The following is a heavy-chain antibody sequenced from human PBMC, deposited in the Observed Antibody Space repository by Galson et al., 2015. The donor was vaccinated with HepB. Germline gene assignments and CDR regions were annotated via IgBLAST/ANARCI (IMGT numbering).Heavy chain of an antibody. CDR3: AKSEDTVVVGARWFDP. J-gene: IGHJ5*02. Sequence: SLRLSCAASGFNFNRYAMTKYVMSWVRQAPGKGLEWVSSISGSGSSTYYADSLKGRFTISRDNSKNTLYLQMNTLRAEDTAIYYCAKSEDTVVVGARWFDPWGQGTLVTVSS. V-gene: IGHV3-23*01. D-gene: IGHD2-2*01. CDR2: ISGSGSST. CDR1: GFNFNRYA.